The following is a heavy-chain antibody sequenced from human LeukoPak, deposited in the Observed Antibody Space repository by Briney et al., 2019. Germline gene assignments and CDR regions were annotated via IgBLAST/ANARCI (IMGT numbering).Heavy chain of an antibody. Sequence: LSETLSLTCTVSGGSISRYYWSWIRQPPGEGPELIGHIYYSGSTSYNPSLKSRVTISVDTSKNQFSLKLSSVTAADTAVYYCARRDYYDSSGPYYYFWGQGTVVTVSS. J-gene: IGHJ3*01. CDR3: ARRDYYDSSGPYYYF. CDR1: GGSISRYY. CDR2: IYYSGST. D-gene: IGHD3-22*01. V-gene: IGHV4-59*08.